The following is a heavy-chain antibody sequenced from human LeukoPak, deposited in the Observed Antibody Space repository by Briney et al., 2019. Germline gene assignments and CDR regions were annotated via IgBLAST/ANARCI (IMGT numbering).Heavy chain of an antibody. J-gene: IGHJ4*02. V-gene: IGHV1-18*01. CDR1: GYTFTSYG. D-gene: IGHD3-10*01. CDR3: ARAGYYYGSGRATDY. Sequence: ASVKVSCKASGYTFTSYGISWVRQAPGQGLEWMGWISTYNGNTNYAQKLQGRVTMTTDTSTSTAYMELRSLRSDDTAVYYCARAGYYYGSGRATDYWGQGTLVTVSS. CDR2: ISTYNGNT.